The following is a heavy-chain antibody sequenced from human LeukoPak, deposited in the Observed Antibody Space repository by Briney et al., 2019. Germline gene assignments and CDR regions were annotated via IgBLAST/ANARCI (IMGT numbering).Heavy chain of an antibody. V-gene: IGHV4-39*07. CDR3: ARDISISWFYS. D-gene: IGHD3-3*02. Sequence: SETLTLTCTVSGASISSDSNYWAWVRQPPGKGLQWIGSIYHTGSTFYNPSLMSRVSISIDSSKNQFSLKLSSVTVADTALYYCARDISISWFYSWGQGTLVSVSS. CDR1: GASISSDSNY. CDR2: IYHTGST. J-gene: IGHJ5*01.